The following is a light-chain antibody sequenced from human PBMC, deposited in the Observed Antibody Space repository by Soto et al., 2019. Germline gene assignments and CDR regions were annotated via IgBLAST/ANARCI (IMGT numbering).Light chain of an antibody. CDR3: QQYDNLPS. CDR2: SAS. CDR1: QSVSSY. V-gene: IGKV3-15*01. J-gene: IGKJ4*01. Sequence: EIVMTQSPATLSVSPGERATLSCRASQSVSSYLAWYQQKPGQAPRLLIYSASTRATGIPARFSGSGSGTDFSLTITSLQPEDIGTYYCQQYDNLPSFGGGTKVDIK.